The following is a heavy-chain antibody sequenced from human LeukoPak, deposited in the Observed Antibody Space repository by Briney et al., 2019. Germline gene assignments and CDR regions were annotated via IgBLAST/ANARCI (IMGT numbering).Heavy chain of an antibody. CDR3: ARGGMLAGPDY. J-gene: IGHJ4*02. CDR2: IWYDGSNK. Sequence: GGSLRLSSAASGFTFSSYGMHWVRQAPGKGLKWVAVIWYDGSNKYYADSVKGRFTISRDNSKNTLYLQMNSLRAEDTAVYYCARGGMLAGPDYWGQGTLVTVSS. D-gene: IGHD6-19*01. CDR1: GFTFSSYG. V-gene: IGHV3-33*01.